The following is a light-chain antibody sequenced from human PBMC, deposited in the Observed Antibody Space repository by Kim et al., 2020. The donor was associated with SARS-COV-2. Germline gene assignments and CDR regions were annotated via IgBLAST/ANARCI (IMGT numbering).Light chain of an antibody. CDR2: GAS. CDR1: QSVISSS. V-gene: IGKV3-20*01. Sequence: IVLTQSPGTLSLSPGERTTLSCRASQSVISSSLAWYQQKPGQAPRLLIYGASSRATGVPDRFSGGGSGTDFTLTINSLEPEDIAVYFCQQYGRPPLTFGGGTKVDIK. CDR3: QQYGRPPLT. J-gene: IGKJ4*01.